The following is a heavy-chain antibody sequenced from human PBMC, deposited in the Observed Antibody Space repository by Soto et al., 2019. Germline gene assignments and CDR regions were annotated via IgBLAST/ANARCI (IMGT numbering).Heavy chain of an antibody. V-gene: IGHV3-15*01. J-gene: IGHJ4*02. D-gene: IGHD2-15*01. CDR1: GFTFSNAW. CDR3: TTSGGCSGGTCFLNDY. Sequence: EVQLVESGGDLVKPGGSLRLSCVASGFTFSNAWMTWVRQAPGKGLEWVGRIKSKADGGTSEYAAAVKGRFTVSRDDSKDTLYLQMNSPKTEDTAVYYCTTSGGCSGGTCFLNDYWGQGILVTVSS. CDR2: IKSKADGGTS.